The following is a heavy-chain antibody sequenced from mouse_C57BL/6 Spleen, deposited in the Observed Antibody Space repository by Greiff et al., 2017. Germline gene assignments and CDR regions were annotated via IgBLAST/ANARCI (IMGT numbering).Heavy chain of an antibody. V-gene: IGHV1-64*01. Sequence: QVQLQQPGAELVKPGASVKLSCKASGYTFTSYWMHWVKQRPGQGLEWIGMVHPNSGSTNYNEKFKSKATLTVEKSSSTAYMQLSSLTSEDSAVDYGATYYGNYVKGYYYRDYWGQGTSVTVSS. CDR2: VHPNSGST. CDR3: ATYYGNYVKGYYYRDY. CDR1: GYTFTSYW. J-gene: IGHJ4*01. D-gene: IGHD2-10*01.